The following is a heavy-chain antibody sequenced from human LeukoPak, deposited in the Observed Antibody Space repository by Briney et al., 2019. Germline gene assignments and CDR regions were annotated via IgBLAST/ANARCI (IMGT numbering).Heavy chain of an antibody. CDR1: GYSISSGVY. Sequence: PSETLSLTCAVSGYSISSGVYWGWIRQPPGKGLEWIGSIFHSGSTYYNPSLKSRVTISVDTSKNQFSLKLSSVTAADTAVYYCASQVLVGAVDFWGQGTLVTVSS. J-gene: IGHJ4*02. V-gene: IGHV4-38-2*01. CDR2: IFHSGST. CDR3: ASQVLVGAVDF. D-gene: IGHD2-15*01.